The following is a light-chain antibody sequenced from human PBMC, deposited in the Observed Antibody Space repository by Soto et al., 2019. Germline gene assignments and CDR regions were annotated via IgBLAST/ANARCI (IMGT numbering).Light chain of an antibody. CDR1: QSVSSH. Sequence: EIVFTPSPATPSLSSGGRAPLSCRASQSVSSHLFWYQQKSGQAPRLLIYDAFNRATGIPARFSGSGSGTDFTLTISSLEPEDFGVYYCQHRSIWPVSFGQGTRLEIK. CDR3: QHRSIWPVS. J-gene: IGKJ5*01. V-gene: IGKV3-11*01. CDR2: DAF.